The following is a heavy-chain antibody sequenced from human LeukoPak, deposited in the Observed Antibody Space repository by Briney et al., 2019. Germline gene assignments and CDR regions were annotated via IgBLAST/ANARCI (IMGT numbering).Heavy chain of an antibody. V-gene: IGHV4-34*01. Sequence: SETLSLTCTVSGGSISSYYWSWIRQPPGKGLEWIGEINHSGSTNYNPSLKSRVTISVDTSKNQFSLKLSSVTAADTAVYYCARGGVVHNHYFDYWGQGTQVTVSS. J-gene: IGHJ4*02. CDR1: GGSISSYY. CDR2: INHSGST. D-gene: IGHD3-3*01. CDR3: ARGGVVHNHYFDY.